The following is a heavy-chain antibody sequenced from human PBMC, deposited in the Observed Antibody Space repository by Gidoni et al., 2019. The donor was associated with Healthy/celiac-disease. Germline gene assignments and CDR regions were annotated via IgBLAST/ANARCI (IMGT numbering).Heavy chain of an antibody. J-gene: IGHJ5*02. D-gene: IGHD3-22*01. V-gene: IGHV1-18*01. Sequence: QVQLVQSGAEVKKPGASVKVSCKASGYTFTSYGIRWVRQAPGQGLEWMGWISAYNGNTNYAQKLQGRVTMTTDTSTSTAYMELRSLRSDDTAVYDCARARGYYDSSGYYPNWFDPWGQGTLVTVSS. CDR2: ISAYNGNT. CDR3: ARARGYYDSSGYYPNWFDP. CDR1: GYTFTSYG.